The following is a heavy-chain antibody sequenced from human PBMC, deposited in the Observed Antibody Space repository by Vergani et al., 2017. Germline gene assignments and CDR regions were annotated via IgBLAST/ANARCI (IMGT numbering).Heavy chain of an antibody. Sequence: QVQLQESGPGLVKPSQTLSLTCTVSGGSISSYYWSWIRQPPGKGLEWIGYIYYSGSTNYNPSLKSRVTISVDTSKNQFSLKLSSVTAADTAVYYWARGGDGSGWQRFYNWFDPWGQGTLVTVSS. CDR1: GGSISSYY. D-gene: IGHD6-19*01. CDR3: ARGGDGSGWQRFYNWFDP. V-gene: IGHV4-59*01. CDR2: IYYSGST. J-gene: IGHJ5*02.